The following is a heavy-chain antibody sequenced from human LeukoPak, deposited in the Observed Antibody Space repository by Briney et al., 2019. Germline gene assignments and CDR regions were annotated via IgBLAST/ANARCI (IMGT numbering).Heavy chain of an antibody. Sequence: ASVNLSCKASGYTFTSYDINWVRQATGQGREWMGWMNPKRDNTGYARKFQGRVTMTRNTDVNTAYMELSSMRSEDTAVYYCASVTGSIDYWGQGTLVTVSS. D-gene: IGHD2-21*02. CDR3: ASVTGSIDY. CDR1: GYTFTSYD. CDR2: MNPKRDNT. V-gene: IGHV1-8*01. J-gene: IGHJ4*02.